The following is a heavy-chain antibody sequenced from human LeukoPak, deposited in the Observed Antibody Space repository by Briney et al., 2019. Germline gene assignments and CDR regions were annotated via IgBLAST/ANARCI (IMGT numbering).Heavy chain of an antibody. CDR2: ISYDGSNK. J-gene: IGHJ4*02. Sequence: GGSLRLSCAASGFTFSSYGMHWVRQAPGKGLEWVAVISYDGSNKYYADSVKGRFTISRDNSKNTLYLQMNSLRAEDTAVYYCAKGLARFGYGALLDYWGQGTLVTVSS. V-gene: IGHV3-30*18. CDR3: AKGLARFGYGALLDY. D-gene: IGHD4/OR15-4a*01. CDR1: GFTFSSYG.